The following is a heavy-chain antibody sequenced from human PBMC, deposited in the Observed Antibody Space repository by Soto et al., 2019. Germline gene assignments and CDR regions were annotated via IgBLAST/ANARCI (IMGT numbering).Heavy chain of an antibody. J-gene: IGHJ6*03. V-gene: IGHV1-18*01. Sequence: QVQLVQSGAEVKKPGASVKVSCKASGYTFTSYGISWVRQAPGQGLEWMGWISAYNGNTNYAQKRQGRVTMTTDTSTSTAYMELRGLRSDDTAVYYCARLREKITIFPGYMDVWGKGTTVTVSS. D-gene: IGHD3-3*01. CDR3: ARLREKITIFPGYMDV. CDR1: GYTFTSYG. CDR2: ISAYNGNT.